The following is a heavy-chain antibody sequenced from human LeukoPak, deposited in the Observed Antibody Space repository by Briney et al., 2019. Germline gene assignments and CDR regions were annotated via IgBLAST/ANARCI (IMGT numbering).Heavy chain of an antibody. CDR2: SSSDETYK. CDR3: ARSVSGVWLFDY. CDR1: GFPYTVYP. Sequence: GGSLRLSCAASGFPYTVYPTHWVRQAPGKGLAWVSVSSSDETYKFYADSVRGRFTISRDNSKNRLYLQMSDLRAEDTAVYFCARSVSGVWLFDYWGRGTLVTVSS. V-gene: IGHV3-30-3*01. J-gene: IGHJ4*02. D-gene: IGHD5/OR15-5a*01.